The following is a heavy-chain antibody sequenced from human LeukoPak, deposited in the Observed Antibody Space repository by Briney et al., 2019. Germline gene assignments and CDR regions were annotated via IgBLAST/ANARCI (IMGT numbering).Heavy chain of an antibody. CDR2: MNPNSGNT. D-gene: IGHD2-2*01. J-gene: IGHJ6*02. V-gene: IGHV1-8*01. CDR1: GYTFTSYD. Sequence: ASVKVSCKASGYTFTSYDINWVRQATGQGLEWMGWMNPNSGNTGYAQKFQGRVTMTRNTSISTAYMELSSLRSEDTAVYYCARGTFYCSSTSCSSHTKGMDVWGQGTTVTVSS. CDR3: ARGTFYCSSTSCSSHTKGMDV.